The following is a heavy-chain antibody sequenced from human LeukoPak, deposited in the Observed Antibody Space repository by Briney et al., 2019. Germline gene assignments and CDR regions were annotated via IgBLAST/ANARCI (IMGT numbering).Heavy chain of an antibody. J-gene: IGHJ4*02. Sequence: GGSLRLSCAASGFTFSNSAMSWVRQGPGKGLEWVSGSGSSGSNTYYADSVKGRFTISRDNSKNTLYLQIYSLRAEDTAVYYCAKAANEWELLAGYFDYWGQGTLVTVSS. D-gene: IGHD1-26*01. V-gene: IGHV3-23*01. CDR2: SGSSGSNT. CDR3: AKAANEWELLAGYFDY. CDR1: GFTFSNSA.